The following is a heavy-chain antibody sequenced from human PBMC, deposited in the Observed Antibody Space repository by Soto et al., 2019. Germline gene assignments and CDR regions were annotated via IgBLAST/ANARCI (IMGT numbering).Heavy chain of an antibody. CDR2: IYYSGST. V-gene: IGHV4-59*01. J-gene: IGHJ4*02. D-gene: IGHD6-13*01. Sequence: SETLSLTCTVSGGSISSYYWSWIRQPPGKGLEWIGYIYYSGSTNYNPSLKSRVTISVDTSKNQFSLKLSSVTAADTAVYYCARVAFRIAAAGLDYWGQGTLVTVSS. CDR3: ARVAFRIAAAGLDY. CDR1: GGSISSYY.